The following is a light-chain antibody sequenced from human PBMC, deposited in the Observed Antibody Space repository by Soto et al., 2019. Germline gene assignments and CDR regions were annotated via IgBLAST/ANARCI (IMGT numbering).Light chain of an antibody. CDR2: EVS. V-gene: IGLV2-14*01. J-gene: IGLJ1*01. CDR1: SSDVGGYNY. CDR3: SSYTSSSTLWV. Sequence: QSALTQPASVSGSPGQSITISCTGTSSDVGGYNYVSWYQQHPGKAPKLMIYEVSNRPSGVSNRFSGSKSGNTASLTISGLQAEDEAGYYCSSYTSSSTLWVFGTGTKVTVL.